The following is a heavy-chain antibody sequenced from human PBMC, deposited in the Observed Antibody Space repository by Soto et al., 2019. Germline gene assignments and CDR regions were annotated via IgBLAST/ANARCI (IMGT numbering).Heavy chain of an antibody. V-gene: IGHV3-33*05. CDR2: TSYDGSNK. CDR1: GFTFRSYV. D-gene: IGHD3-16*01. CDR3: ARWGTTGGLDV. J-gene: IGHJ1*01. Sequence: QVQLVESGGGVVQPGTSLRLSCVGSGFTFRSYVIHWVRQAPGNGLEWVALTSYDGSNKDYGDSVKGRFTISRDNSRNTVDLKMDSLRREDTALYYCARWGTTGGLDVWGQGTLVSVSS.